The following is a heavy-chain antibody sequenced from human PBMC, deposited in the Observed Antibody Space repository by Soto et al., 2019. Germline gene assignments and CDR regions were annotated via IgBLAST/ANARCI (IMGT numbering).Heavy chain of an antibody. CDR3: ASTYSRSWYWFDP. CDR2: IFSNDEK. J-gene: IGHJ5*02. CDR1: GFSLSNAGLG. V-gene: IGHV2-26*04. Sequence: QVTVKESGPVLVKPTETLTLTCTVSGFSLSNAGLGVSWIRQPPGKALEWLAHIFSNDEKSYSTSLKSRLTISKDTSKSQVVLTMTNMDPVDTATYYCASTYSRSWYWFDPWGQGTLVTVSS. D-gene: IGHD6-13*01.